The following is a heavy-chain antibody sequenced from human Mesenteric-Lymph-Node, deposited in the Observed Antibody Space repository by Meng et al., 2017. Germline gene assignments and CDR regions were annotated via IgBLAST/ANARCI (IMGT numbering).Heavy chain of an antibody. CDR2: ISSSGAVV. CDR1: GFSFSAYE. CDR3: ARGYGSGWYKADY. V-gene: IGHV3-48*03. J-gene: IGHJ4*02. Sequence: GGSLRLSCAASGFSFSAYEMNWVRQAPGKGLEWIAYISSSGAVVYYVDAVKGRFTISRDNTRDSLYLQMNSLRAEDTAVYYCARGYGSGWYKADYWGQGTLVTGSS. D-gene: IGHD6-19*01.